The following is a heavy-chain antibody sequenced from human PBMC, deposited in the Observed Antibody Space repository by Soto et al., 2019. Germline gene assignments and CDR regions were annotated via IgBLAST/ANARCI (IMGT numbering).Heavy chain of an antibody. CDR3: AKDLTRQLAYWLDP. CDR2: INAHSGGT. V-gene: IGHV1-2*02. CDR1: GFSFTGYD. Sequence: GASVKVSCKASGFSFTGYDIPWLRPAPGQGLEWMGWINAHSGGTEYAQKFQGRVTLTRDTSIATAYLTLTSLTSDDTALYYCAKDLTRQLAYWLDPWGQGTQVTVSS. D-gene: IGHD6-6*01. J-gene: IGHJ5*02.